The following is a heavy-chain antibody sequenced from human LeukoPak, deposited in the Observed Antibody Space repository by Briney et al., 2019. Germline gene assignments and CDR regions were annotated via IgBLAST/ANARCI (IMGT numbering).Heavy chain of an antibody. V-gene: IGHV4-39*01. CDR1: GGSISTSNYY. J-gene: IGHJ6*03. CDR2: TYYSGTT. CDR3: VRQASDYFYYYMDV. Sequence: PSETLSLTCTVSGGSISTSNYYWGWIRQPPGKGLEWIGTTYYSGTTYYNPSLESRVTISEDTSKNQFSLMLRSVTAADTAVYFCVRQASDYFYYYMDVWGKGTTVTVSS.